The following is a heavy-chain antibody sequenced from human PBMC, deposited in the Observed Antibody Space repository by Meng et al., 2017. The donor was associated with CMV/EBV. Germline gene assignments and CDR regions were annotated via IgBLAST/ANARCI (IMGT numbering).Heavy chain of an antibody. Sequence: QLVQSGAEGKKPGSSVKVSCKASGGTCSSYAISWVRQAPGQGLEWMGGIIPIFGTASYAQKFQGRVTITADESTSTAYMELSSLRSEDTAVYYCASVTGIGWWYFDLWGRGTLVTVSS. CDR1: GGTCSSYA. V-gene: IGHV1-69*01. CDR2: IIPIFGTA. J-gene: IGHJ2*01. D-gene: IGHD1-20*01. CDR3: ASVTGIGWWYFDL.